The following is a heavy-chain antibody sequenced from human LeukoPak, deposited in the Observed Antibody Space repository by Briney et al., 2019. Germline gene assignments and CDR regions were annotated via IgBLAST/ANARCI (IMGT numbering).Heavy chain of an antibody. CDR3: ATDYYVSGSYYRLFY. CDR1: GFTFNIYG. CDR2: ISYDGSNK. D-gene: IGHD3-10*01. V-gene: IGHV3-30*03. J-gene: IGHJ4*02. Sequence: GGSLRLSCAAPGFTFNIYGMHWVRQAPGKGLEWVAVISYDGSNKFYADSVKGRFTISRDNAKNTLYLQMNNLRAEDTAVYYCATDYYVSGSYYRLFYWGQGTLVTVSS.